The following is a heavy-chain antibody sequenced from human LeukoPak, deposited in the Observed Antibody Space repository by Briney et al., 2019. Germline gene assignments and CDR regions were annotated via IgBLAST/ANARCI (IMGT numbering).Heavy chain of an antibody. D-gene: IGHD3-16*01. J-gene: IGHJ6*03. V-gene: IGHV3-11*04. CDR3: ARAEGGNYYYYYYMDV. Sequence: LSLTCDVYGGSFSGYYWSWIRQPPGKGLEWVSYITSSSSTISYADSVKGRFTISRDNAENSLYLQMNSLRAEDTAIYYCARAEGGNYYYYYYMDVWGKGTTVTVSS. CDR2: ITSSSSTI. CDR1: GGSFSGYY.